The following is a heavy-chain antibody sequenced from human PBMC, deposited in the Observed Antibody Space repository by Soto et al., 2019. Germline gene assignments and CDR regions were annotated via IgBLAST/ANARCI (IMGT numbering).Heavy chain of an antibody. J-gene: IGHJ4*02. CDR1: GYTFTSYD. V-gene: IGHV1-8*01. CDR3: ARGGRATYYYDSSGPQGY. CDR2: MNPNSGNT. Sequence: QVQLVQSGAEVKKPGASVKVSCKASGYTFTSYDINWVRQATGQGLEWMGWMNPNSGNTGYAQKFQGRVTMTRNTSISTAYMELSSLRYEDTAVYYCARGGRATYYYDSSGPQGYWGQGTLVTVSS. D-gene: IGHD3-22*01.